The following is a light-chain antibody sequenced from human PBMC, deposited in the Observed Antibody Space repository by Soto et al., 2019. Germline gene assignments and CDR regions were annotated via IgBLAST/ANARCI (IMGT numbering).Light chain of an antibody. J-gene: IGKJ3*01. V-gene: IGKV2-30*01. CDR1: QSLVYSDGNTY. CDR3: MQCTNWPGT. Sequence: DVVMTQSPLSLPVTLGQPASISCRSSQSLVYSDGNTYLNWFQQRPGQSPRRLIYKVSNRDSGVPDRFSGSGSGTDFTLKISRVEAEDVGVYYCMQCTNWPGTFGPGTKVDIK. CDR2: KVS.